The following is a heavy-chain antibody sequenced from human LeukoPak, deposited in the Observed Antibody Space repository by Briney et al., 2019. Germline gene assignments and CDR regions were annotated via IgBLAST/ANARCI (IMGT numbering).Heavy chain of an antibody. CDR3: AKEDTVTTLCYYYGMDV. J-gene: IGHJ6*02. Sequence: GGSLRLSCAASGFTFSSYAMSWVRQAPGKGLEWVSAISGSGGSTYYADSVKGRFTISRDNSKNTLYLQMNSLRAEDTAVYYCAKEDTVTTLCYYYGMDVWGQGTTVTVSS. CDR2: ISGSGGST. V-gene: IGHV3-23*01. D-gene: IGHD4-11*01. CDR1: GFTFSSYA.